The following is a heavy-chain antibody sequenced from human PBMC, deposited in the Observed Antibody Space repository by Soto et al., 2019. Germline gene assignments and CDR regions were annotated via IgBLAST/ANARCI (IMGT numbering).Heavy chain of an antibody. D-gene: IGHD3-22*01. Sequence: GGSLRLSCTASGFTFGDYAMSWFRQAPGKGLEWVGFIRSKAYGGTTEYAASVKGRFTISRDDSKSIAYLQMNSLKTEDTAVYSCTSTYYYDSSGYLFDYWAQGTLVTVSS. CDR1: GFTFGDYA. V-gene: IGHV3-49*03. CDR2: IRSKAYGGTT. CDR3: TSTYYYDSSGYLFDY. J-gene: IGHJ4*02.